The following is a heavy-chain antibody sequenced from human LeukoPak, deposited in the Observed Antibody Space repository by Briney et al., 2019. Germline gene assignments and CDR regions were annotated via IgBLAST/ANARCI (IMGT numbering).Heavy chain of an antibody. CDR2: IYYSGST. V-gene: IGHV4-39*01. J-gene: IGHJ5*02. CDR3: ARYSSAWFDP. Sequence: PSETLSLTCTVSGGSISSRGYYWGWIRQPPGKGLEWIGHIYYSGSTYYNPSLKSRVTISVDTSKNQFSLKLSSVTAVDTAVYNCARYSSAWFDPWGQGTLVTVSS. CDR1: GGSISSRGYY. D-gene: IGHD6-25*01.